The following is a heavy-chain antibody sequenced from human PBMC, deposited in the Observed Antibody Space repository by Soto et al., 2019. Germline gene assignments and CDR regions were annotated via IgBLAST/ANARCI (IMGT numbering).Heavy chain of an antibody. Sequence: GASVKVSCTVSGYTLTELSMHWVRQAPGKGLEWMGGFDPEDGETIYAQKFQGRVTMTEDTSTDTAYMELSSLRSEDTAVYYCATGIAVAGTPYYFDYWGQGTLVTVSS. CDR3: ATGIAVAGTPYYFDY. D-gene: IGHD6-19*01. CDR2: FDPEDGET. V-gene: IGHV1-24*01. CDR1: GYTLTELS. J-gene: IGHJ4*02.